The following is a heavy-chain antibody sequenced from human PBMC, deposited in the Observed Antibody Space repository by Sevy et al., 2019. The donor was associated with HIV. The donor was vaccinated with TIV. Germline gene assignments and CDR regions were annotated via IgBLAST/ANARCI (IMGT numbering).Heavy chain of an antibody. V-gene: IGHV3-21*01. J-gene: IGHJ4*02. CDR1: GFTFSYYN. D-gene: IGHD3-22*01. Sequence: GGSLRLSCAASGFTFSYYNMNWVRQAPGKGLDWVSSISSGSSYVYHADSVKGRFTISRDNAKNSLYLQMNSLRTEDTAVYYCASPLHYYDSPSAYWGQGTQVTVSS. CDR3: ASPLHYYDSPSAY. CDR2: ISSGSSYV.